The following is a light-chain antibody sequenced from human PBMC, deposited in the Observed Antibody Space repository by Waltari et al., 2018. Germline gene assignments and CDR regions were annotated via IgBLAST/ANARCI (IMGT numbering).Light chain of an antibody. J-gene: IGKJ2*01. Sequence: CRARECVDNLLNWYQQKPGKAHSLIIDSASTLHRGVPSRFSGSGSGTDFTLTITSLQLDDFATYYCQQSYSTTSSTCGQGTKLKIK. CDR2: SAS. V-gene: IGKV1-39*01. CDR1: ECVDNL. CDR3: QQSYSTTSST.